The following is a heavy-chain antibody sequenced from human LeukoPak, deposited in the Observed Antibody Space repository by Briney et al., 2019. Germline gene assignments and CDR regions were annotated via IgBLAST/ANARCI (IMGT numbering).Heavy chain of an antibody. CDR1: GGSISSHY. J-gene: IGHJ4*02. Sequence: SETLSLTCTVSGGSISSHYWTWIRQPPGKGLEWIGCLYSSGSASYNPSLKSRVTILVDTSKNQLSLKLNSVTAADTAVYYCARGGSLAHFDYWGQGTLVTVSS. CDR3: ARGGSLAHFDY. CDR2: LYSSGSA. D-gene: IGHD5-12*01. V-gene: IGHV4-59*11.